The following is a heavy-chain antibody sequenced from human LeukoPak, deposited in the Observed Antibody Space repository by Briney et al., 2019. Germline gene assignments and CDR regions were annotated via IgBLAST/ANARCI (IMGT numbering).Heavy chain of an antibody. CDR1: GDTFSKYG. CDR3: ARMPGRDYYGSGTYYMLDY. D-gene: IGHD3-10*01. Sequence: ASVKVSCKASGDTFSKYGISRVRQAPGQGLEWLGRIIPILGITNYAQKFQDRVTITADKSTSTAYMELSSLRSEDTAIYYCARMPGRDYYGSGTYYMLDYWGQGTLVTVSS. CDR2: IIPILGIT. V-gene: IGHV1-69*04. J-gene: IGHJ4*02.